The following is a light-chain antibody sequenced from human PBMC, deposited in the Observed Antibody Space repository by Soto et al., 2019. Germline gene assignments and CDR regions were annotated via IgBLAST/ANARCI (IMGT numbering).Light chain of an antibody. J-gene: IGKJ5*01. CDR3: QQYASSPYT. CDR1: QSVSSS. V-gene: IGKV3-20*01. Sequence: EIVLTQSPATLSLSPGERATLSCWTSQSVSSSLAWYQQKPGQAPRLVIYGASNRATGIPDRVSGSGSGTSFTLTISRLEPQDFAVYYCQQYASSPYTFGQGTRLEIK. CDR2: GAS.